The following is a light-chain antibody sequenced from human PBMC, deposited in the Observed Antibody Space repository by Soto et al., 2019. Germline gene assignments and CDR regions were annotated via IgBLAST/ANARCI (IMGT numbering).Light chain of an antibody. CDR1: QTISSW. Sequence: DIQMTQSPSTLSGSVGDRVTITCRASQTISSWLAWYQQKPGKAPNLLIYADSSLQSGVPSRFSGSGSGTEFTLTITSLQADDFATYYCQQYNIHSTFGQGTKVDIK. CDR2: ADS. V-gene: IGKV1-5*01. J-gene: IGKJ2*01. CDR3: QQYNIHST.